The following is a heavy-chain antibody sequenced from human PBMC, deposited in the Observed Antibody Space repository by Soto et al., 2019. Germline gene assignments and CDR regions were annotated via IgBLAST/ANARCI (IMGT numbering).Heavy chain of an antibody. CDR3: ARDRTVVSPRLSWFDP. D-gene: IGHD2-15*01. V-gene: IGHV1-69*06. CDR2: IIPIFGTS. J-gene: IGHJ5*02. CDR1: GGTFSSYA. Sequence: SSVKVSCKAPGGTFSSYAISWVRQAPGQGLEWMGGIIPIFGTSNYAQKIQGRVTITADKSTSTAYMELSSLRSEDTAVYYCARDRTVVSPRLSWFDPWGQRTLFTV.